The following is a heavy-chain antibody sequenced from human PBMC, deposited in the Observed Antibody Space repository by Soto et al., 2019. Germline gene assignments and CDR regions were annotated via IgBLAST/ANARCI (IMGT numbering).Heavy chain of an antibody. CDR3: ARLGFYYQSLDP. CDR2: IYYSGST. V-gene: IGHV4-30-4*01. CDR1: GGSISSGDYY. Sequence: SETLSLTCTVSGGSISSGDYYWSWIRQPPGKGLEWIGYIYYSGSTYYNPSLKSRVTISVETSKSQFSLTLSSVTASDTAVYYCARLGFYYQSLDPWGHGTLVTVSS. J-gene: IGHJ5*02. D-gene: IGHD2-2*01.